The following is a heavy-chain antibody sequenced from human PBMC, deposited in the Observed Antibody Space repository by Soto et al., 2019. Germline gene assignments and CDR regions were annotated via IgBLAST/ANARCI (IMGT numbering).Heavy chain of an antibody. CDR2: ISSRSRSI. CDR1: GFTFSSYS. Sequence: EVQLVESGGGLVKPGGSLRLSCAASGFTFSSYSMHWVRQAPGKGLEWVSSISSRSRSIYYADSQKGRFTISRDNTKNSLYLQMNNLRAEDTGVYYCARDRGYYESLAPYSFDHWGQGTLVTVSS. D-gene: IGHD3-22*01. V-gene: IGHV3-21*01. J-gene: IGHJ4*02. CDR3: ARDRGYYESLAPYSFDH.